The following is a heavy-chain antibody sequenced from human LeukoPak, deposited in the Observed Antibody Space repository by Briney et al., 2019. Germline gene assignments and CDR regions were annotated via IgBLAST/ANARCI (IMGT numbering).Heavy chain of an antibody. CDR2: IVVGSGNT. V-gene: IGHV1-58*01. CDR3: AASPRTIFGVVIFDY. D-gene: IGHD3-3*01. Sequence: SVKVSCKASGFTFTSSAVQWVRQARGQRLEWIGWIVVGSGNTNYAQKFQERATITRDMSTSTAYMELSSLRSEDTAVYYCAASPRTIFGVVIFDYWGQGTLVTVSS. CDR1: GFTFTSSA. J-gene: IGHJ4*02.